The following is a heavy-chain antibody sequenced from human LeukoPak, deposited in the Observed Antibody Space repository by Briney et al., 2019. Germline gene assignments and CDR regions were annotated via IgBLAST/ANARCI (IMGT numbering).Heavy chain of an antibody. D-gene: IGHD5-18*01. CDR3: ARLGDTAMDPFIDYYYYYMDV. CDR1: GYTFTSYD. CDR2: MNPNSGNT. V-gene: IGHV1-8*01. J-gene: IGHJ6*03. Sequence: ASVKVSCKAPGYTFTSYDINWVRQATGQGLEWMGWMNPNSGNTGYAQKFQGRVTMTRNTSISTAYMELSSLRSEDTAVYYCARLGDTAMDPFIDYYYYYMDVWGKGTTVTVSS.